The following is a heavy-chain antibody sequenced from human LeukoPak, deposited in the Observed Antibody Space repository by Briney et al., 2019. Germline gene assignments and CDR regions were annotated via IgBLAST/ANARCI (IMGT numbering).Heavy chain of an antibody. CDR1: GGSISTYY. D-gene: IGHD3-22*01. Sequence: SETLSLTCTVSGGSISTYYWSWIRQPPGKGLEWLGYIYYSGSTNYNPSLKSRVTISVDTSKNQFSLKLSSVSAADTAVYYCARDVHSSGYYYYFDCWGQGTLVTVSS. V-gene: IGHV4-59*01. J-gene: IGHJ4*02. CDR3: ARDVHSSGYYYYFDC. CDR2: IYYSGST.